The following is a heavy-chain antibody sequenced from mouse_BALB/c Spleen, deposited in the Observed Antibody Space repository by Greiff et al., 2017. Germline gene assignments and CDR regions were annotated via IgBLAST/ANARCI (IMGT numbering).Heavy chain of an antibody. V-gene: IGHV5-6-2*01. J-gene: IGHJ4*01. CDR3: ARQGYDYAMDD. D-gene: IGHD2-14*01. CDR2: INSNGGST. Sequence: EVKLVESGGGLVKLGGSLKLSCAASGFTFSSYYMSWVRQTPEKRLELVAAINSNGGSTYYPDTVKGRFTISRDNAKNTLYLQMSSLKSEDTALYYCARQGYDYAMDDWGQGTSVTVSS. CDR1: GFTFSSYY.